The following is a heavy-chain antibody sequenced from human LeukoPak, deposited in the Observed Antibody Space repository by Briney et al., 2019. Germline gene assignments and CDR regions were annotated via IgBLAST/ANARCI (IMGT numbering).Heavy chain of an antibody. CDR1: GFTFSNYA. D-gene: IGHD1-26*01. Sequence: GGSLRLSCAAFGFTFSNYAMSWVRQAPGRGLEWVSAISGDADSTYYADPVKGRFTISRDNSKNTLYLQVNSLRADDTAVYYCAKKEGGFDHWGQGALVTVSS. V-gene: IGHV3-23*01. CDR2: ISGDADST. J-gene: IGHJ4*02. CDR3: AKKEGGFDH.